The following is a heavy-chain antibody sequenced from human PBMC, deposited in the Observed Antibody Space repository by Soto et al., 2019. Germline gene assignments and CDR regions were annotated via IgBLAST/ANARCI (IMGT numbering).Heavy chain of an antibody. J-gene: IGHJ6*02. CDR3: AGESISIVVVPAAPLLAGMDV. CDR1: GFTFSSYS. V-gene: IGHV3-21*01. CDR2: ISSSSSYI. Sequence: GGSLRLSCAASGFTFSSYSMNWVRQAPGKGLEWVSSISSSSSYIYYADSVKGRFTISRDNAKNSLYLQMNSLRAEDTAVYYCAGESISIVVVPAAPLLAGMDVWGQGTTVTVSS. D-gene: IGHD2-2*01.